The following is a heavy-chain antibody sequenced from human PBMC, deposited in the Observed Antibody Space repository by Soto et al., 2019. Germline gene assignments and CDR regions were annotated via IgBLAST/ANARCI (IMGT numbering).Heavy chain of an antibody. Sequence: SETLSLTCTVSGGSISSGDYYWGWIRQPPGKGLEWIGYIYYSGSTYYNPSLKSRVTISVDTSKNQFSLKLSSVTAADTAVYYCARARGFVLMVYAIRGEWFDPWGQGTLVTVS. CDR2: IYYSGST. V-gene: IGHV4-30-4*01. CDR3: ARARGFVLMVYAIRGEWFDP. CDR1: GGSISSGDYY. D-gene: IGHD2-8*01. J-gene: IGHJ5*02.